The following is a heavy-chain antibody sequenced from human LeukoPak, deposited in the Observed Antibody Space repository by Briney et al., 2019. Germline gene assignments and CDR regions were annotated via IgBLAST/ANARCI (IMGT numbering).Heavy chain of an antibody. J-gene: IGHJ4*02. Sequence: GGSLRLSCAASGFTFDDYTMHWVRQAPGKGLEWFSLISWDGGSTYYADSVKGRFTISRDNSKNSLYLQMNSLRTEDTALYYCAKDLIYYDSSGYTLDYWGQGTLVTVSS. V-gene: IGHV3-43*01. D-gene: IGHD3-22*01. CDR2: ISWDGGST. CDR3: AKDLIYYDSSGYTLDY. CDR1: GFTFDDYT.